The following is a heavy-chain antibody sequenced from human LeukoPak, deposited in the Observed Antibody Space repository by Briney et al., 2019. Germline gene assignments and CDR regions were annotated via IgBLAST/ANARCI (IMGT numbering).Heavy chain of an antibody. CDR3: ARDGGYCSGGSCYHWFDP. CDR2: IRYDGSNY. CDR1: GFTFSSYS. V-gene: IGHV3-30*02. Sequence: PGGSLRLSCAASGFTFSSYSFHWVRQAPGKGLEGVAFIRYDGSNYNYPHSVKRRFTISRDNSKNTLYLQMNSLRAEDTAVYYSARDGGYCSGGSCYHWFDPWGQGTLVTVSS. D-gene: IGHD2-15*01. J-gene: IGHJ5*02.